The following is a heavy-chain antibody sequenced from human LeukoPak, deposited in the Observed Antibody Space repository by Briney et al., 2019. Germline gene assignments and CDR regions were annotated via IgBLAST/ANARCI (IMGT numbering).Heavy chain of an antibody. Sequence: KTGGSLRLSCAASGFTLSSYTMSWVRQAPGKGLEWVSTISGSGGSTYYADSVKGRFTISRDNSKNTLYLQMISLRAEDTAVYYCAKDELETWGQGTLVTVSS. J-gene: IGHJ5*02. V-gene: IGHV3-23*01. CDR3: AKDELET. D-gene: IGHD1-1*01. CDR1: GFTLSSYT. CDR2: ISGSGGST.